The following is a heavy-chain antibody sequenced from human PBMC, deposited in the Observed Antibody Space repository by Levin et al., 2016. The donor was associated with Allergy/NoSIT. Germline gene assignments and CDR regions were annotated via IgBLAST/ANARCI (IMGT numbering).Heavy chain of an antibody. CDR3: ARSFKSLGGIVVVPAATLSWFDP. CDR1: GGSISSGGYY. D-gene: IGHD2-2*01. CDR2: IYYSGST. Sequence: SETLSLTCTVSGGSISSGGYYWSWIRQHPGKGLEWIGYIYYSGSTYYNPSLKSRVTISVDTSKNQFSLKLSSVTAADTAVYYCARSFKSLGGIVVVPAATLSWFDPWGQGTLVTVSS. J-gene: IGHJ5*02. V-gene: IGHV4-31*03.